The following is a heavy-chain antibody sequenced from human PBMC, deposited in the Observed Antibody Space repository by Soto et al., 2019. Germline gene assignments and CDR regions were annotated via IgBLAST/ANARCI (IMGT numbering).Heavy chain of an antibody. CDR3: VKWHTSNFDSLPFTGFDF. D-gene: IGHD3-22*01. J-gene: IGHJ4*02. V-gene: IGHV3-53*01. CDR2: MSGDGRT. Sequence: GGSLRLSCAASGFTVSSTYLTWVRQAPGKGLEWLSVMSGDGRTRYALSVTGRVTISRGNSKNTLYWQMRSRRAEDAAAYYCVKWHTSNFDSLPFTGFDFWGQGTQVTVSS. CDR1: GFTVSSTY.